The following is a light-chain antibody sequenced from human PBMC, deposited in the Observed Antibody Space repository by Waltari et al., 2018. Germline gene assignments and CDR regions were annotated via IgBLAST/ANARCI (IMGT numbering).Light chain of an antibody. CDR1: ESVLYSSNNKNH. CDR3: QQYYNTPLT. Sequence: DIVMTQPPESLAVSLGEGATISCKTSESVLYSSNNKNHLAWYQQKPGQPPRLLLHWASTRESGVPDRFIGSGSETDFTLTVTSLQAEDVAVYYCQQYYNTPLTFGGGTKVEVK. V-gene: IGKV4-1*01. J-gene: IGKJ4*01. CDR2: WAS.